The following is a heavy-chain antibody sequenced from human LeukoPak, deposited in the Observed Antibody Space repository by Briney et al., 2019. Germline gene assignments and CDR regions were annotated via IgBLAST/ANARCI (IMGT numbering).Heavy chain of an antibody. CDR3: ARGDANWGLGSAFDI. V-gene: IGHV4-34*01. CDR1: GGSFSGYY. J-gene: IGHJ3*02. Sequence: PSETLSLTCAVYGGSFSGYYWSWIRQPPGKGLEWIGEINHSGSTNYNPSLKSRVTISVDTSKNQFSLKLSSVTAADTAVYYCARGDANWGLGSAFDIWGQGTMVTVSS. D-gene: IGHD7-27*01. CDR2: INHSGST.